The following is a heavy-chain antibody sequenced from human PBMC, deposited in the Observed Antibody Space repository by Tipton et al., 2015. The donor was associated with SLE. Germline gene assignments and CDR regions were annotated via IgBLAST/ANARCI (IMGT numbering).Heavy chain of an antibody. D-gene: IGHD1-1*01. V-gene: IGHV3-21*01. CDR1: GFTFSSYS. J-gene: IGHJ4*02. CDR3: ARGNVHVVEDY. Sequence: GSLRLSCAASGFTFSSYSMNWVRQAPGKGLELVSSISSSSSYIYYADSVKGRFTISRDNAKNSLYLQMNSLRAEDTAVYYCARGNVHVVEDYWGQGTLVTVSS. CDR2: ISSSSSYI.